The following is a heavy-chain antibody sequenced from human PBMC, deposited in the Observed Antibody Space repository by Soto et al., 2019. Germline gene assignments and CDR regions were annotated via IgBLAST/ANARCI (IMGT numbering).Heavy chain of an antibody. J-gene: IGHJ5*02. D-gene: IGHD3-10*01. Sequence: QVQLQESGPGLVKPSGTLSLTCTVSGGSISSSNWWSWVRQPPGKGLEWVGEIYHSGSTNYNPSLTSRVSISVDTLKNQFSLKLSAVTAADTAVYYCARDARKRGVTRFDPWGQGTLVTVSS. CDR3: ARDARKRGVTRFDP. CDR2: IYHSGST. CDR1: GGSISSSNW. V-gene: IGHV4-4*02.